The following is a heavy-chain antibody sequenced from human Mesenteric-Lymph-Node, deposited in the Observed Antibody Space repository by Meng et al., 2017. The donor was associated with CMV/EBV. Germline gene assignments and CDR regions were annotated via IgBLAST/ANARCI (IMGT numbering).Heavy chain of an antibody. CDR3: ARQDYFSSGTYFTDFDY. CDR1: YSFTSYW. D-gene: IGHD3-10*01. V-gene: IGHV5-51*01. J-gene: IGHJ4*02. Sequence: YSFTSYWIGWVRQMPGKGLEWMGIIYPGDSDTRYSAYFQGQVTISADKSISTAYLQWSSLKASDTAMYYCARQDYFSSGTYFTDFDYWGQGTLVTVSS. CDR2: IYPGDSDT.